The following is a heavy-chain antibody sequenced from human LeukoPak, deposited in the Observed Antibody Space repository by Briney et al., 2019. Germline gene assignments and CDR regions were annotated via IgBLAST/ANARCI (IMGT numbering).Heavy chain of an antibody. CDR3: ARVQGHPPNGLDI. Sequence: GGSLRLSCAASGFTFSSYWMHWVRQAPGKGLVWVSRINSDGSSTSYADAVKGRSTISRDNAKNTAYLQMNSLRAEDTAVYYCARVQGHPPNGLDIWGQGTMVTVSS. CDR1: GFTFSSYW. V-gene: IGHV3-74*01. D-gene: IGHD2-8*01. J-gene: IGHJ3*02. CDR2: INSDGSST.